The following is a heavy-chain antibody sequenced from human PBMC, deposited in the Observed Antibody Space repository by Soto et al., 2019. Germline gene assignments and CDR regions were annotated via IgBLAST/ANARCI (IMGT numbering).Heavy chain of an antibody. D-gene: IGHD3-22*01. J-gene: IGHJ3*02. V-gene: IGHV1-18*01. CDR1: GYAFTSYG. CDR3: ARDLQGLGYYGSSGYRDAFDI. Sequence: ASVKVSCKASGYAFTSYGISWVRQAPGQGLERMGWISAYNGNTNYAQKLQGRVTMTTDTSTSTAYMELRSLRSDDTAVYYCARDLQGLGYYGSSGYRDAFDIWGQGTMVTVSS. CDR2: ISAYNGNT.